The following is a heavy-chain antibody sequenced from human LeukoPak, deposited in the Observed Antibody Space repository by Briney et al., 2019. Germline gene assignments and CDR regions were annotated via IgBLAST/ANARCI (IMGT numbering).Heavy chain of an antibody. J-gene: IGHJ6*03. D-gene: IGHD4-11*01. CDR3: ASQTVTTTYYYYYMDV. CDR1: GFTFSSYS. CDR2: ISSSSSYI. Sequence: GGSLRLSCAASGFTFSSYSMNWARQAPGKGLEWVSSISSSSSYIYYADSVKGRFTISRGNATNSLYLQMNSLRAEDTAMYYCASQTVTTTYYYYYMDVWGKGTTVTVSS. V-gene: IGHV3-21*01.